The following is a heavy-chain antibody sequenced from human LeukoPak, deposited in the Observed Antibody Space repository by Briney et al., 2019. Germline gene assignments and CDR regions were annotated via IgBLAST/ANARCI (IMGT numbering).Heavy chain of an antibody. D-gene: IGHD3-16*01. CDR1: GFTFTTYG. CDR2: VSGSGVST. Sequence: GGSLRLYCAASGFTFTTYGMSWVRKAPGKGLDGVSRVSGSGVSTYYADSVKGRFTISRDNSKNTLYLQVNSVRADDTAVYYCAKFTSGGVAGYFDYWGQGTLVTVSS. V-gene: IGHV3-23*01. J-gene: IGHJ4*02. CDR3: AKFTSGGVAGYFDY.